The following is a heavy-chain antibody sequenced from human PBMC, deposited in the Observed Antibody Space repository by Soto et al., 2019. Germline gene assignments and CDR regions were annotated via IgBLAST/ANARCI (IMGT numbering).Heavy chain of an antibody. CDR1: GYTFTNYG. CDR2: ISAYNGKT. CDR3: ANSGGEVELLILDY. Sequence: QFQLVQSGVEVKKPGASVKVSCKASGYTFTNYGITWVRQSPGQGLEWMGWISAYNGKTKYSQNLQGRVTMTTDTSKNTIYMELKNLKADDTAVYYCANSGGEVELLILDYWGQGTRVTVSS. J-gene: IGHJ4*02. V-gene: IGHV1-18*04. D-gene: IGHD1-7*01.